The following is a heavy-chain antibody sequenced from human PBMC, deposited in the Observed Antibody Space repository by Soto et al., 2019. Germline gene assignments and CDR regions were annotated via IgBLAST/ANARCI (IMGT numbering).Heavy chain of an antibody. Sequence: QVQLVQSGTEVKKPGASVKVSCKTSGYTFSSYYIHWVRQAPGQGLEWMGIINPNSGNTSYAQKFQGRVTMTRDTSTSTVYMELSRLRSEDTAVYYCARDLASETGTTYWGQGTLVTVSS. CDR1: GYTFSSYY. D-gene: IGHD1-7*01. CDR3: ARDLASETGTTY. CDR2: INPNSGNT. J-gene: IGHJ4*02. V-gene: IGHV1-46*01.